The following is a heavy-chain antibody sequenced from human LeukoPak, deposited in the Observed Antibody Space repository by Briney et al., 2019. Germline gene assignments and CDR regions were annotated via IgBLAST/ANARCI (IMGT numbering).Heavy chain of an antibody. J-gene: IGHJ5*02. D-gene: IGHD3-10*01. CDR2: ISFDINDR. Sequence: GGSLRLSCAASEFTFSKYGMHWVRQAPGKGLEWVASISFDINDRKYAESVRGRFTISRDNSKNTLYLQMNSLRAEDTAVYYCARHTTMVRGATVSGFWFDPWGQGTLVTVSS. V-gene: IGHV3-30*03. CDR1: EFTFSKYG. CDR3: ARHTTMVRGATVSGFWFDP.